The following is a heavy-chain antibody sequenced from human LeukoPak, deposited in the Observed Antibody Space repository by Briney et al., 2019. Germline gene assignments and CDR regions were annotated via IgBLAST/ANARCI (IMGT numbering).Heavy chain of an antibody. CDR2: INPNSGGT. D-gene: IGHD3-22*01. J-gene: IGHJ6*03. CDR3: ARMGDSSGYYAEDYYYYMDV. Sequence: GASVKVSCKASGYTFTGYYMHWVRQAPGQGLERMGWINPNSGGTNYAQKFQGRVTITADESTSTAYMELSSLRSEDTAVYYCARMGDSSGYYAEDYYYYMDVWGKGTTVTISS. CDR1: GYTFTGYY. V-gene: IGHV1-2*02.